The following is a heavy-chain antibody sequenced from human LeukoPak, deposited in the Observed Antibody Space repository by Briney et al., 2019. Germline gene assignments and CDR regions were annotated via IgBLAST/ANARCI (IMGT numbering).Heavy chain of an antibody. CDR3: ARHGHHGDHDY. D-gene: IGHD2-21*02. Sequence: PSETLSLTCTVSGXSISSSNYFWGWIRQPPGKGLEWIGSIYYTGSTYYNPSLKSRVTISVDTSKNQFSLKLTSVTAADTAVYYCARHGHHGDHDYWGQGTLVTVSS. CDR1: GXSISSSNYF. CDR2: IYYTGST. J-gene: IGHJ4*02. V-gene: IGHV4-39*01.